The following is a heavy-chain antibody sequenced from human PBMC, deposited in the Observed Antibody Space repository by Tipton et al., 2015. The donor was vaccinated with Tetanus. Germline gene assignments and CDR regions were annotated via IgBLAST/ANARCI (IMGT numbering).Heavy chain of an antibody. J-gene: IGHJ4*02. Sequence: SLRLSCAASGFSFTTFGMHWVRQAPGKGLEWVAVISFDGRDRYYGDSVKGRFAISRDNSKNTLSLQMNSLRPEDTAVYYCAKSTRPGGGLDYWGQGTLVTVSS. CDR3: AKSTRPGGGLDY. CDR1: GFSFTTFG. D-gene: IGHD1-26*01. V-gene: IGHV3-30*18. CDR2: ISFDGRDR.